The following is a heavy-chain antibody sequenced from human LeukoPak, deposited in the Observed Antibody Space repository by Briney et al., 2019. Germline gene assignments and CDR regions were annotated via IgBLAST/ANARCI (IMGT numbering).Heavy chain of an antibody. J-gene: IGHJ3*01. CDR3: ATHELKDAFDF. V-gene: IGHV3-21*01. CDR1: AFTFSSYS. Sequence: GGSLRLSCAGSAFTFSSYSMNWVRQAPGKGLEWVSSISGSSSDIYYADSVKGRFTISRDNAKNSLFLQMNSLRAEDTAVYYCATHELKDAFDFWGQGTMVTVSS. CDR2: ISGSSSDI. D-gene: IGHD3-10*01.